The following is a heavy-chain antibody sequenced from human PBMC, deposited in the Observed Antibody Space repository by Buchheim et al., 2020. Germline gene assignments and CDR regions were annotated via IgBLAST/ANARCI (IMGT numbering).Heavy chain of an antibody. CDR1: GFTYRNHW. CDR3: AKANGGSAYERYSMDV. J-gene: IGHJ6*02. V-gene: IGHV3-7*01. D-gene: IGHD5-12*01. Sequence: EMQVVESGGGLVQPGGSLRLSCAASGFTYRNHWMTWVRQAPGKGLEWVANINQLGSEKYYVDSVKGRFTISRDNSENSLYLQMNSLRAEDTAVYYCAKANGGSAYERYSMDVWGLGTT. CDR2: INQLGSEK.